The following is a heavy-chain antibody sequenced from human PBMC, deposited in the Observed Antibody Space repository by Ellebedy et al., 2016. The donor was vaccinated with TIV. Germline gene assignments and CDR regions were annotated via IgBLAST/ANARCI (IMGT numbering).Heavy chain of an antibody. Sequence: GESLKISCAASGFTFRDFAMNWVRQAPGKGLEWVSAISPSGDITYFADSVKGRFTISRDNSQDTVPLQMHSLRAEDTAVYYCTKRGGAWAAFDIWGPGTLVTVSS. D-gene: IGHD4-17*01. CDR1: GFTFRDFA. J-gene: IGHJ3*02. CDR3: TKRGGAWAAFDI. CDR2: ISPSGDIT. V-gene: IGHV3-23*01.